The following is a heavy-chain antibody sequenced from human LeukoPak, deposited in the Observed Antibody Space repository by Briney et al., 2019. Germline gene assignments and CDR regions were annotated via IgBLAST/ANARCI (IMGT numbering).Heavy chain of an antibody. CDR2: ISSSGSTI. J-gene: IGHJ6*02. D-gene: IGHD3-9*01. Sequence: GGSLRLSCAASGFTFSSYEMNWVRQAPGKGLEWVSYISSSGSTIYYADSVKGRFTISRDNAKNSLYLQMNSLRAEDTAVYYCARDFDVRYYYGMDVWGQGTTVTVSS. CDR3: ARDFDVRYYYGMDV. CDR1: GFTFSSYE. V-gene: IGHV3-48*03.